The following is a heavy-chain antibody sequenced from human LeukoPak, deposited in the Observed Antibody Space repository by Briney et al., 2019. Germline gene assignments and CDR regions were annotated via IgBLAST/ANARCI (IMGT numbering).Heavy chain of an antibody. CDR3: AKEQQLATGYFDY. CDR2: SSRSGSGE. Sequence: PGGSLRLSCAASGFTFSDFHMSWIRQAPGKGLEWISYIGSSRSGSGEHYPDSVRGRFAISRDNARNSLDLQMNSLRAEDTALYYCAKEQQLATGYFDYWGQGTLVTVSS. CDR1: GFTFSDFH. D-gene: IGHD6-13*01. J-gene: IGHJ4*02. V-gene: IGHV3-11*01.